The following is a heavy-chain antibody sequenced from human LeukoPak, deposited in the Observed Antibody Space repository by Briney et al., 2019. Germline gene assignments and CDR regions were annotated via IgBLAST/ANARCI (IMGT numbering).Heavy chain of an antibody. CDR1: GFTFNSYA. J-gene: IGHJ4*02. Sequence: GGSLRLSCAASGFTFNSYAMSWLRQAPGKGLVWVSAISGSGGSTYYADSVKGRFTISRDNSKNTLYLQMNSLRAEDTAVYYCAKDMITFGGVISYYFDYWGQGTLVTVSS. CDR2: ISGSGGST. D-gene: IGHD3-16*02. CDR3: AKDMITFGGVISYYFDY. V-gene: IGHV3-23*01.